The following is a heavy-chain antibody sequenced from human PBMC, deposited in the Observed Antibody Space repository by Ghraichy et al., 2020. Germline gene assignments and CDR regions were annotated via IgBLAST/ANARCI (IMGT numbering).Heavy chain of an antibody. CDR2: IYYSGST. J-gene: IGHJ3*02. CDR1: GGSISSSSYY. D-gene: IGHD3-22*01. CDR3: ARSRGGHDSSGYADAFDI. V-gene: IGHV4-39*01. Sequence: SATLALTCTVSGGSISSSSYYWGWIRQPPGKGLEWIGSIYYSGSTYYNPSLKSRVTISVDTSKNQFSLKLSSVTAADTAVYYCARSRGGHDSSGYADAFDIWGQGTMVTVSS.